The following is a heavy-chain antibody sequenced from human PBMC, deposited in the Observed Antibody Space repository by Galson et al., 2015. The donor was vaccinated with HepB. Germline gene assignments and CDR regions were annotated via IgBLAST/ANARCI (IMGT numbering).Heavy chain of an antibody. J-gene: IGHJ4*02. CDR2: ISYDGSNK. CDR3: AKDDLDYYDSSGFSG. CDR1: GFTSSSYG. Sequence: SLRLSCAASGFTSSSYGMHWVRQAPGKGLEWVAVISYDGSNKCYADSVKGRFTISRDNPKNTLYLQMNSLRAEDTAVYYCAKDDLDYYDSSGFSGWGQGTLVTVSS. D-gene: IGHD3-22*01. V-gene: IGHV3-30*18.